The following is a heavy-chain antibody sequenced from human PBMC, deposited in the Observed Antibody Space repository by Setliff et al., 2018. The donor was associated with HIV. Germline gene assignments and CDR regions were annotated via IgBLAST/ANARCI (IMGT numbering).Heavy chain of an antibody. CDR1: GFTFSSHW. V-gene: IGHV3-7*01. CDR2: INEDGSEK. Sequence: GGSLRLSCAASGFTFSSHWMSWVRQAPGKGLEWVANINEDGSEKYYVDSVKGRFTISRDNAKNSLYLQVNSLRVEDSDVYYCASPTYYNFLNWGQGTLVTAPQ. CDR3: ASPTYYNFLN. J-gene: IGHJ4*02. D-gene: IGHD3-9*01.